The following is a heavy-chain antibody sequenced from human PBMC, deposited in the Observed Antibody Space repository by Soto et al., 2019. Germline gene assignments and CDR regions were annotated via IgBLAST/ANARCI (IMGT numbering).Heavy chain of an antibody. CDR1: GGSISSGGYY. D-gene: IGHD1-1*01. Sequence: SETLSLTCTVSGGSISSGGYYWSWIRQHPGKGLEWIGYIYYSGSTYYNPSLKSRVTISVDTSKNQFSLKLSSVTAADTAVYYCASGKTGTTLSYYYYYGMDVWGQGTTVTVSS. J-gene: IGHJ6*02. CDR2: IYYSGST. V-gene: IGHV4-31*03. CDR3: ASGKTGTTLSYYYYYGMDV.